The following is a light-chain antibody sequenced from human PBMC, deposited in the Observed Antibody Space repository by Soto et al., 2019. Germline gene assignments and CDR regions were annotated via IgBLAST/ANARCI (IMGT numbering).Light chain of an antibody. V-gene: IGKV4-1*01. CDR3: QQYYSTPLLT. CDR1: QSVLYSSNNKNY. CDR2: WAS. Sequence: SVRPQTQDTLAVSLGERATINCKSSQSVLYSSNNKNYLAWYQQKPGQPPKLLIYWASTRESGVPDRFSGSGSGTDFTLTISSLQAEDVAVYYCQQYYSTPLLTCGQGSRLVLK. J-gene: IGKJ5*01.